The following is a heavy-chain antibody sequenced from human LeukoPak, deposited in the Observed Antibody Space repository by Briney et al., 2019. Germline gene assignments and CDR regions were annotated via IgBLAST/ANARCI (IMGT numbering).Heavy chain of an antibody. CDR3: ARAVAGTGRGFDP. Sequence: SETLSLTCTVSGYSISSGYYWGWIRQPPGKGLEWIGSIYHSGSTYYNPSLKSRVTISVDTSKNQFSLKLSSVTAADTAVYYCARAVAGTGRGFDPWGQGTLVTVSS. CDR2: IYHSGST. CDR1: GYSISSGYY. J-gene: IGHJ5*02. D-gene: IGHD6-19*01. V-gene: IGHV4-38-2*02.